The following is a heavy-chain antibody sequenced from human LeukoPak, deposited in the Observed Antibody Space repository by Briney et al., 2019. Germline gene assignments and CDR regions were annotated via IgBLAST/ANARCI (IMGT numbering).Heavy chain of an antibody. J-gene: IGHJ4*02. CDR1: GGSISSRSYY. V-gene: IGHV4-39*01. CDR2: IYSGGST. D-gene: IGHD6-13*01. Sequence: SETLSLTCTVSGGSISSRSYYWGWIRQPPGKGLEWIGSIYSGGSTYYNASLKSRVSISADTSKNQFSPKLNFVTAADTAVYYCARQVGRSAAGTFDYWGQGTLVTVSS. CDR3: ARQVGRSAAGTFDY.